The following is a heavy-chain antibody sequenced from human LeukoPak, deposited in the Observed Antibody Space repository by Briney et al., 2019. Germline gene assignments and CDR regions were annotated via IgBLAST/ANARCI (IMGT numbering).Heavy chain of an antibody. D-gene: IGHD5-18*01. CDR1: GGSISSGGYY. J-gene: IGHJ3*02. Sequence: TLSLTCTVSGGSISSGGYYWSWIRQHPGKGLEWIGYIYYSGSTYYNPSLKSRVTISVDTSKNQFSLKLSSATAADTAVYYCARDRGVQLWRNDAFDIWGQGTMVTVSS. V-gene: IGHV4-31*03. CDR3: ARDRGVQLWRNDAFDI. CDR2: IYYSGST.